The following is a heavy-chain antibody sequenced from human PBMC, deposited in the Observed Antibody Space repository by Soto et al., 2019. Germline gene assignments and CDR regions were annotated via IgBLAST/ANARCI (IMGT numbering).Heavy chain of an antibody. Sequence: QVQLQQWGAGLLKPSETLSLTCAVYGGSFSGYYWSWIRQPPGKGLEWIGEINHSGSTNYNPSLTSRVTISVDTSKNQFSLKLSSVTAADTAVYYCAREWIVGATAPLGYWGQGTLVTVSS. J-gene: IGHJ4*02. CDR3: AREWIVGATAPLGY. D-gene: IGHD1-26*01. CDR2: INHSGST. CDR1: GGSFSGYY. V-gene: IGHV4-34*01.